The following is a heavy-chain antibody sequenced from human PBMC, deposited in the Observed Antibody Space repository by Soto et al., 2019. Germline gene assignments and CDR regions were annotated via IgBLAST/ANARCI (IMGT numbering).Heavy chain of an antibody. D-gene: IGHD3-22*01. CDR3: ARVQYYDSSGYYLYYYSGMDV. CDR1: GGSISSYY. J-gene: IGHJ6*02. V-gene: IGHV4-59*01. CDR2: IYYSGST. Sequence: SETLSLTCTVSGGSISSYYWSWIRQPPGKGLEWIGYIYYSGSTNYNPSLKSRVTISVDTSKNQFSLKLSSVTAADTAVYYCARVQYYDSSGYYLYYYSGMDVWGQGTTVPVSS.